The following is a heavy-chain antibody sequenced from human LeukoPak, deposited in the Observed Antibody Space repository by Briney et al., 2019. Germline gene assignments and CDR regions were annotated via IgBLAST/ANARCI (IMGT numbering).Heavy chain of an antibody. CDR1: GFTFSSYW. CDR2: IKQDGSEK. J-gene: IGHJ4*02. CDR3: ARGRRHYGSGSYPVDY. Sequence: GGSLRLSCAASGFTFSSYWMSWVRQAPGKRLEWVANIKQDGSEKYYVDSVKGRFTISRDNAKNSLYLQMNSLRAEDTAVYYCARGRRHYGSGSYPVDYWGQGTLVTVSS. D-gene: IGHD3-10*01. V-gene: IGHV3-7*03.